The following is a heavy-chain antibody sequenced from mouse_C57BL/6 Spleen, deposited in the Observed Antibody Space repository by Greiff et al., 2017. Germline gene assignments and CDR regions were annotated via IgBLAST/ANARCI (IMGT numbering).Heavy chain of an antibody. CDR1: GFTFSSYG. J-gene: IGHJ2*01. Sequence: DVHLVESGGDLVKPGGSLKLSCAASGFTFSSYGMSWVRQTPDKRLEWVATISSGGSYTYYPDSVKGRFTISRDNAKNTLYLQMSSLKSEDTAMYYCARQGLLAAQAVDYWGQGTTLTVSS. CDR2: ISSGGSYT. CDR3: ARQGLLAAQAVDY. D-gene: IGHD3-2*02. V-gene: IGHV5-6*01.